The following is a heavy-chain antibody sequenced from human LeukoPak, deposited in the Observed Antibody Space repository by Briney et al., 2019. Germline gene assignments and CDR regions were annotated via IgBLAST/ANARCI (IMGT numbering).Heavy chain of an antibody. V-gene: IGHV1-2*02. Sequence: ASVKVSCKASGYTFTGYYIHWVRQAPGQGLEWMGWINPNSGATYYAQNFQGRVTLTRDTSINTAFMELSSLRSEDTAVYYCARARIAALISTTYFDYWGQGTLVTVSS. J-gene: IGHJ4*02. CDR2: INPNSGAT. CDR3: ARARIAALISTTYFDY. D-gene: IGHD6-6*01. CDR1: GYTFTGYY.